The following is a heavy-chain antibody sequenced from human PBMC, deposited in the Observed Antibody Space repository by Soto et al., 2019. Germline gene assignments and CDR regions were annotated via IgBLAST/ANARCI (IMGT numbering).Heavy chain of an antibody. CDR1: GGSIRTGGYY. CDR2: FYYSGST. V-gene: IGHV4-61*08. J-gene: IGHJ4*01. Sequence: QVQLQESGPGLVKPSQTLSLTCTVSGGSIRTGGYYWSWIRQHPGKGLEWIGYFYYSGSTNYNPPLKSRVTISVDTSKNQFSLKLSSVTAADTAVYYCARGTLTSYFDYWGQGTLVTVSS. CDR3: ARGTLTSYFDY.